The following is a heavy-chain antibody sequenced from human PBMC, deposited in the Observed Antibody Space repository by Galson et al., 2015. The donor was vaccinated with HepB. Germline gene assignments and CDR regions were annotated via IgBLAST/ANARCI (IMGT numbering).Heavy chain of an antibody. Sequence: SLRLSCAASGFTFSSYGMHWVRQAPGKGLEWVAVISYDGSNKYYADSVKGRFTISRGNSKNTLYLQMNSLRAEDTAVYYCAKDGAVAGTAAFDIWGQGTMVTVSS. J-gene: IGHJ3*02. D-gene: IGHD6-19*01. V-gene: IGHV3-30*18. CDR2: ISYDGSNK. CDR1: GFTFSSYG. CDR3: AKDGAVAGTAAFDI.